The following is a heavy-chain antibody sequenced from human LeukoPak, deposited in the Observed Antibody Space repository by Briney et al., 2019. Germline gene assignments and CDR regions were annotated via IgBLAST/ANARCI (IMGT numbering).Heavy chain of an antibody. CDR1: GFTFSDYY. Sequence: GGSLTLTCAASGFTFSDYYMSWIRQAPGKGLEWVSYISSSSSYTNYEDSVKGRFTISRDNAKNSLYLQMNSLRAEDTAVYYCATSLWFGELAWFDPWGEGTLVTVSS. V-gene: IGHV3-11*06. D-gene: IGHD3-10*01. CDR2: ISSSSSYT. J-gene: IGHJ5*02. CDR3: ATSLWFGELAWFDP.